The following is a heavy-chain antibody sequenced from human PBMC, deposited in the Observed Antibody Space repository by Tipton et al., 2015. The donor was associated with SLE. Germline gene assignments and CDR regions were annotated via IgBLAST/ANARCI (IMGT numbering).Heavy chain of an antibody. V-gene: IGHV4-39*01. D-gene: IGHD7-27*01. CDR3: ATKTGGWYFDL. Sequence: TLSLTCTVSGGSISSYYWGWIRQPPGKGLEWIGSIYYSGSTYYNPSLKSRVTISVDTSKNQFSLKLSSVTAADTAVYYCATKTGGWYFDLWGRGTLVTVSS. CDR2: IYYSGST. CDR1: GGSISSYY. J-gene: IGHJ2*01.